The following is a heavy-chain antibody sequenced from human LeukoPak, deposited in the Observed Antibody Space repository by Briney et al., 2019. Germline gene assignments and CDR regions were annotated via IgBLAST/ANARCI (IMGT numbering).Heavy chain of an antibody. CDR2: FSASGNS. CDR3: ARGYGDGTDY. V-gene: IGHV4-61*02. J-gene: IGHJ4*02. Sequence: PSETLSLTCTVSGDSISSDDYYWSWIRQPAGKGLEWIGRFSASGNSNYNPSLKSRVTMSVDTSKNQFSLKLSSVTAADTAVYYCARGYGDGTDYWGQGTLVTVSS. D-gene: IGHD4-17*01. CDR1: GDSISSDDYY.